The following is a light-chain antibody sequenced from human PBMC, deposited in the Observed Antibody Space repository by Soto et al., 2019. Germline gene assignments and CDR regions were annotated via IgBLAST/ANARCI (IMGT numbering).Light chain of an antibody. CDR3: SSYTSSSSYV. CDR1: SSDVGVYNY. CDR2: DVS. J-gene: IGLJ1*01. Sequence: QSVLAQPASVSGSPGQSITISCTGTSSDVGVYNYVSWFQQHPGKAPKLMVYDVSNRPSGVSNRFSGSKSGNTASLTISGLPAEDEADYYCSSYTSSSSYVFGTGTKVTVL. V-gene: IGLV2-14*03.